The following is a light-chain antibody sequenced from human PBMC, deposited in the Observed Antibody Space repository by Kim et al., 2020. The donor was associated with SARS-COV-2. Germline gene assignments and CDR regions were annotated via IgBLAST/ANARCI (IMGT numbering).Light chain of an antibody. CDR1: NY. V-gene: IGLV6-57*02. J-gene: IGLJ1*01. CDR3: QSIDKSIYI. CDR2: EDN. Sequence: NYVQWYQQRPGSAPTTVIYEDNQRPSGVPDRFSGSIESSSNSASLIISGLKTEDEADYYCQSIDKSIYIFGTGTKVTVL.